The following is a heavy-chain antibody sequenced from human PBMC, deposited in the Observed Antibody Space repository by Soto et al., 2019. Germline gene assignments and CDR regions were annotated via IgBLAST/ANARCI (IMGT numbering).Heavy chain of an antibody. Sequence: PSETLSLTCAVYGGSFSGYYWSWIRQPPGKGLEWIGEINHSGSTNYNPSLKSRVTISVDTSKNQFSLKLSSVTAADTAVYYRTRGRGYSYGTPPYYYGMDVWGQGTTVTVSS. J-gene: IGHJ6*02. CDR1: GGSFSGYY. CDR2: INHSGST. D-gene: IGHD5-18*01. V-gene: IGHV4-34*01. CDR3: TRGRGYSYGTPPYYYGMDV.